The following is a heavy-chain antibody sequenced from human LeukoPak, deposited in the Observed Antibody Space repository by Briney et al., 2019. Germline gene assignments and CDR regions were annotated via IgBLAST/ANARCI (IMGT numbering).Heavy chain of an antibody. J-gene: IGHJ5*02. CDR1: GGTFSSYA. Sequence: SVKVSCKASGGTFSSYAISWVRQAPGQGLEWMGGIIPIFGTANYAQKFQGRVTITADESTSTAYMELSSLRSADTAVYYCARGRNGLLWFGELLSWGQGTLVTVSS. CDR3: ARGRNGLLWFGELLS. CDR2: IIPIFGTA. V-gene: IGHV1-69*13. D-gene: IGHD3-10*01.